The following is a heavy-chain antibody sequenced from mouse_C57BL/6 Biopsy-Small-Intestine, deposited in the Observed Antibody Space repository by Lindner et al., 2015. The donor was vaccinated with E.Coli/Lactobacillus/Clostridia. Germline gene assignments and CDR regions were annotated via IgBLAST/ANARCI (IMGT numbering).Heavy chain of an antibody. CDR3: AREATAVATDYFDY. Sequence: VQLQESGGELARPGASVKLSCKASGYSFTNYGISWVKQRTGQGLEWIGEIYPRSDKTYYNEKFKGKATLTADKSSSTAYMEFRSLTSEDSAVYFCAREATAVATDYFDYWGQGTTLTVSS. CDR1: GYSFTNYG. V-gene: IGHV1-81*01. D-gene: IGHD1-1*01. CDR2: IYPRSDKT. J-gene: IGHJ2*01.